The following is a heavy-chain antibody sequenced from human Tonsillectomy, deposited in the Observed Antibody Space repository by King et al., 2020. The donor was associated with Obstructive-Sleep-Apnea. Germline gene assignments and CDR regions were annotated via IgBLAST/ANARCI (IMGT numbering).Heavy chain of an antibody. J-gene: IGHJ4*02. V-gene: IGHV4-39*07. Sequence: LQLQESGPGLVKPSETLSLTCTVSGGSISSTSYYWGWIRQPPGKGLEWIGNIYYTWSSYYNPSLKSRVTISLDTSKNQLSLTLCSVTAADAAVYYCARPRQGVNSGWYSYFDYWGQGTLVTVSS. D-gene: IGHD6-19*01. CDR2: IYYTWSS. CDR3: ARPRQGVNSGWYSYFDY. CDR1: GGSISSTSYY.